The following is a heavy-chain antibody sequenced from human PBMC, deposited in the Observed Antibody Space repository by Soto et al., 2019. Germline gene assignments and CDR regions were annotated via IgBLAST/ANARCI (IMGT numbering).Heavy chain of an antibody. CDR1: GGSFSGYY. CDR2: INHSGST. J-gene: IGHJ6*02. Sequence: SETLSLTCAVYGGSFSGYYWSWIRQPPGKGLEWIGEINHSGSTNYNPSLKSRVTISVDTSKNQFSLKLSSVTAADTAVYYCARHLLTSIAARPRGEEYYYYGMDVWGQGTTVTISS. V-gene: IGHV4-34*01. D-gene: IGHD6-6*01. CDR3: ARHLLTSIAARPRGEEYYYYGMDV.